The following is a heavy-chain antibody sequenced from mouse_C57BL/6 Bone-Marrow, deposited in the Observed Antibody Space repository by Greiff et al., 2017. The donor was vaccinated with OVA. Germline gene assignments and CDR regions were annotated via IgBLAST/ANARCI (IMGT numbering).Heavy chain of an antibody. CDR2: IDPENGDT. V-gene: IGHV14-4*01. Sequence: EVQGVESGAELVRPGASVKLSCTASGFNIKDDYMHWVKQRPEQGLEWIGWIDPENGDTEYASKFQGKATITADTSSNTAYLQLSSLTSEDTAVYYCTTWVHDVTGGQGTTLTVSS. J-gene: IGHJ2*01. CDR1: GFNIKDDY. CDR3: TTWVHDVT. D-gene: IGHD2-13*01.